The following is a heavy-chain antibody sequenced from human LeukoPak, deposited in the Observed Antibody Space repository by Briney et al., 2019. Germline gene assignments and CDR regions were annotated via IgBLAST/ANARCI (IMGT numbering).Heavy chain of an antibody. D-gene: IGHD3-22*01. CDR1: GFTFSNYI. CDR3: ARDLGQYYDTSDNWFDP. J-gene: IGHJ5*02. CDR2: VLEDGSYQ. V-gene: IGHV3-30*04. Sequence: PGGSLRLSCAASGFTFSNYIMHWVRQAPGKGLDWVAVVLEDGSYQYYADSVKGRFTISRDNSKNTLFLQMNSLRAEDTAVYYCARDLGQYYDTSDNWFDPWGQGTLVTVSS.